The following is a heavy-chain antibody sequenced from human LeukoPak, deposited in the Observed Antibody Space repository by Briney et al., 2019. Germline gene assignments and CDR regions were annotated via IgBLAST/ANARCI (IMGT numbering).Heavy chain of an antibody. D-gene: IGHD2-15*01. CDR3: ARENVVVVAQVGQSHRPNFFDH. V-gene: IGHV3-23*01. Sequence: GGSLRLSCEASSSKAMSWVRRAPGKGLEWVSTISGSADKSYYADSVKGRVTISRDNSKNILFLQMDSLRVEDTALYYCARENVVVVAQVGQSHRPNFFDHWARESRSPSPQ. J-gene: IGHJ4*02. CDR1: SSKA. CDR2: ISGSADKS.